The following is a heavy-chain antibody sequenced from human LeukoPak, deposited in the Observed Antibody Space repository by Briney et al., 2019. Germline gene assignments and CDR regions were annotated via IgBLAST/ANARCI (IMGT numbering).Heavy chain of an antibody. V-gene: IGHV4-31*03. D-gene: IGHD3-3*01. CDR2: IYYTGST. J-gene: IGHJ6*02. CDR3: ARGIFPEDFWSGLGVEYYYYYYGMDV. CDR1: GVSISSGGYF. Sequence: SQTLSLTCTVSGVSISSGGYFWTWIRQHPGKGLEWIGHIYYTGSTYYNPSLKSRVTISVDTSKNQFSLKLNSVTAADTAVYYCARGIFPEDFWSGLGVEYYYYYYGMDVWGQGTTVTVSS.